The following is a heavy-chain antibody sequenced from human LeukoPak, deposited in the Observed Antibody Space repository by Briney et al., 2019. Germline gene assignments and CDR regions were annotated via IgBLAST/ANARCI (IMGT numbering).Heavy chain of an antibody. D-gene: IGHD6-19*01. CDR2: LSSGAEYT. V-gene: IGHV3-23*01. Sequence: PAGGSLRLSCAASGFTFSSYAMSWVRQAPGKGLEWVSALSSGAEYTYSADSVKGRFTISRDNSKNMLYLQMNSLRAEDTAVYYCAKHDRFRAVAGYFDYWGQGTLVTVSS. CDR1: GFTFSSYA. CDR3: AKHDRFRAVAGYFDY. J-gene: IGHJ4*02.